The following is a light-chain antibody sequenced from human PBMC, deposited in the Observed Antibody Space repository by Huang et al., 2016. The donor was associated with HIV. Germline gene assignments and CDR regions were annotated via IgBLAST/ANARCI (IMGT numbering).Light chain of an antibody. CDR2: QVD. V-gene: IGKV2-30*01. CDR1: QSLVSSDGDIY. J-gene: IGKJ1*01. Sequence: DVVLTQFPLSLPVTLGQPASIFCKSSQSLVSSDGDIYLNWFQQRPGQSPRRIIYQVDKRDSGVPDRCSGSGAGTLFALRINKVEAEDVAVYYCMQGTHWPGSFGQGTNLEI. CDR3: MQGTHWPGS.